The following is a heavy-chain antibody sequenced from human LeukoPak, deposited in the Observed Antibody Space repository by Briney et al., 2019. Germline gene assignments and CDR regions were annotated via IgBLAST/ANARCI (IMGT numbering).Heavy chain of an antibody. V-gene: IGHV3-23*01. CDR2: ISGGGETT. CDR3: ARDYADSVGYFFFDY. Sequence: GGSLRLSCAASGFTFNNYAMNWGRQAPGKGLEWFSSISGGGETTYYADSAKGRFTISRDNSQNTLYLQMNSLRAEDTAVYYCARDYADSVGYFFFDYWGQGTLVTVSS. CDR1: GFTFNNYA. J-gene: IGHJ4*02. D-gene: IGHD4-17*01.